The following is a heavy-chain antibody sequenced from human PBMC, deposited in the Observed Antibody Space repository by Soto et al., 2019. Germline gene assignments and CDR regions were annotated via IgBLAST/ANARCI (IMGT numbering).Heavy chain of an antibody. V-gene: IGHV1-18*01. J-gene: IGHJ6*02. CDR2: ISAYNGNT. Sequence: ASVKVSCKASGYTFTSYGISWVRQAPGQGLEWMGWISAYNGNTNYAQKLQGRVTMTTDTSTSTAYMELRSLRSDDTAVYYCARDLGAIAPGAYGMDVWGQGTTVTVSS. D-gene: IGHD1-26*01. CDR3: ARDLGAIAPGAYGMDV. CDR1: GYTFTSYG.